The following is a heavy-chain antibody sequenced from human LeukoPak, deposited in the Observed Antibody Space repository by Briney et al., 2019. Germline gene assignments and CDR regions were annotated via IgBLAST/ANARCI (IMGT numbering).Heavy chain of an antibody. Sequence: GGSLRLSCAASGFTFSSYAMGWVRQAPGKGLEWVSAITASGGNTYYADSVKGRFSISRDNSKNTLYLQVNSLRAEDTAVYYCAKGNGYSYGRYYFDYWGQGTLVTVSS. CDR2: ITASGGNT. CDR1: GFTFSSYA. V-gene: IGHV3-23*01. CDR3: AKGNGYSYGRYYFDY. D-gene: IGHD5-18*01. J-gene: IGHJ4*02.